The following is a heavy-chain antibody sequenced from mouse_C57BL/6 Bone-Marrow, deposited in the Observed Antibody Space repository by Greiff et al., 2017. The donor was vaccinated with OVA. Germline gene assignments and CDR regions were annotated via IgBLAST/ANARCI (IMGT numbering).Heavy chain of an antibody. CDR2: IDPEDGET. CDR1: GFTIKDYY. J-gene: IGHJ2*01. Sequence: EVQGVESGAELVKPGASVKLSCTASGFTIKDYYMHWVKQRTEQGLEWIGRIDPEDGETKYAPKFQGKATITEDTSSNTAYLQLSSLTSEDTAVYYCARRLRRRGYYFDYWGQGTTLTVAS. V-gene: IGHV14-2*01. D-gene: IGHD2-2*01. CDR3: ARRLRRRGYYFDY.